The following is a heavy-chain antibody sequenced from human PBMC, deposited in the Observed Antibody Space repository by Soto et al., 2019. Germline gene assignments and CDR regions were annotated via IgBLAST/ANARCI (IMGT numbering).Heavy chain of an antibody. J-gene: IGHJ4*02. CDR1: GFSLSNARMG. CDR3: ARMRADWLYYFDY. D-gene: IGHD3-9*01. V-gene: IGHV2-26*01. CDR2: IFSNDEK. Sequence: SGPTLVNPTETLTLTCTVSGFSLSNARMGVSWIRQPPGKALEWLAHIFSNDEKSYSASLKSRLTISKDTSKSQVVLTMTNMDPVDTATYYCARMRADWLYYFDYWGQGTLVTVSS.